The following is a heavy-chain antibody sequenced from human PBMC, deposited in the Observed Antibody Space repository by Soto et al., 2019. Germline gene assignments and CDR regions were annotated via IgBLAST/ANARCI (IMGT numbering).Heavy chain of an antibody. CDR2: ISYDGSNK. J-gene: IGHJ4*02. Sequence: LRLSCAASGFTFSSYAMHWVRQAPGKGLEWVAVISYDGSNKYYADSVKGRFTISRDNSKNTLYLQMNSLRAEDTAVYYCATSRAGYYDYWGQGTLVTVSS. D-gene: IGHD3-9*01. CDR3: ATSRAGYYDY. V-gene: IGHV3-30-3*01. CDR1: GFTFSSYA.